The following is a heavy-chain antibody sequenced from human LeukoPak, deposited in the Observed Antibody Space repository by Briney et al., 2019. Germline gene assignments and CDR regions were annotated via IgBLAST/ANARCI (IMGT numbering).Heavy chain of an antibody. CDR1: GFTFSSYS. CDR3: ARARDSSWDY. J-gene: IGHJ4*02. CDR2: IKDDGSEK. Sequence: GGSLRLSCAASGFTFSSYSMNWVRQAPGKGLEWVANIKDDGSEKYYVDSVKGRFTISRDDAKNSLYLQMNSLRAEDTAVYYCARARDSSWDYWGQGTLVTVSS. V-gene: IGHV3-7*03. D-gene: IGHD6-13*01.